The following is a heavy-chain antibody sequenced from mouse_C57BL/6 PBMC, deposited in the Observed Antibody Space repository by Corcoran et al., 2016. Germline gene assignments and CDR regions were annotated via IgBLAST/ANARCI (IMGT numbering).Heavy chain of an antibody. D-gene: IGHD2-3*01. V-gene: IGHV1-26*01. CDR1: GYTFTDYY. J-gene: IGHJ2*01. CDR2: ITPNNGGT. CDR3: ARKSYEGYFDY. Sequence: EVQLQQSVPELVTPGASVQISCKASGYTFTDYYMNWVKQSHGKSLEWIGDITPNNGGTSYNQKFKGKATLTVDKSSSTAYMELRSLTSEDSAVYYCARKSYEGYFDYWGQGTTLTVSS.